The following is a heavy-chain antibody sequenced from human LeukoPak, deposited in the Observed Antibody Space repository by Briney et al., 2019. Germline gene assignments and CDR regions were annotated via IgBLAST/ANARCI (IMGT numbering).Heavy chain of an antibody. Sequence: PGGSLRLSCAASGFTFSSYAMHWVRQAPGKGLEYVSAISGDGGSTYYANSVKGRFTISRGNSKNTLYLQMGSLRVEDMAVYYCARDRSIAAAPGRLDYWGQGTQVTVSS. V-gene: IGHV3-64*01. CDR1: GFTFSSYA. CDR3: ARDRSIAAAPGRLDY. J-gene: IGHJ4*02. CDR2: ISGDGGST. D-gene: IGHD6-13*01.